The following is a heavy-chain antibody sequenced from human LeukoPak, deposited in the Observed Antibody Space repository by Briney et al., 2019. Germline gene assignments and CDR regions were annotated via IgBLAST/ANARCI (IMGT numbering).Heavy chain of an antibody. J-gene: IGHJ3*02. CDR1: GFTFSVYE. CDR2: ISGRSDTI. CDR3: ARGAPGGVVTIEDAFHI. Sequence: GGSLRLSCAASGFTFSVYELNWVRQAPGKGLEWISYISGRSDTIEYADSVKGRFTISRENAKNSLYLQMNSLRVEDTAVYYCARGAPGGVVTIEDAFHIWGQGTMVTVSS. V-gene: IGHV3-48*03. D-gene: IGHD2-21*02.